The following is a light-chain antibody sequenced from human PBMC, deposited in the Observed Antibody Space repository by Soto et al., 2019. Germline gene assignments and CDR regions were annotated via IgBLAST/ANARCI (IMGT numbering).Light chain of an antibody. V-gene: IGKV1-39*01. CDR3: QHSYSTPPS. CDR1: QSISSY. J-gene: IGKJ4*01. Sequence: DIQMTQSPSSLSASVGDRVTITCRASQSISSYLNWYQQKPGKAPKLLIYAASSLQSGVPSRFSGSGSGTDFTLTISSLQPEDFATYYCQHSYSTPPSFGGEIKVAIK. CDR2: AAS.